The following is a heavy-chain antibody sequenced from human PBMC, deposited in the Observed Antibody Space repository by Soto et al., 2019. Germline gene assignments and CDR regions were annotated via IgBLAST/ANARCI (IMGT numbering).Heavy chain of an antibody. CDR2: ISGSGVRT. CDR1: GFSFSNYA. J-gene: IGHJ4*02. CDR3: AKDDGSSWYVDY. D-gene: IGHD6-13*01. V-gene: IGHV3-23*01. Sequence: EVQLLESGGGLVQPGGSLRLSCIASGFSFSNYAMSWVRQAPGKGLGWVSGISGSGVRTYYADSVKGRFTISRDNSKNTLYLQMNSLRAEDTAVHYCAKDDGSSWYVDYWGQGTLVTVSS.